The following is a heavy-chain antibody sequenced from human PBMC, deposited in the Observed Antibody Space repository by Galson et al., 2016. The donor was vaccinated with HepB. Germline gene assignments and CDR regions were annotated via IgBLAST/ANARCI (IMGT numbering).Heavy chain of an antibody. V-gene: IGHV1-3*01. CDR2: INVGNGNT. CDR3: AADIVATIDYYYALDV. D-gene: IGHD5-12*01. CDR1: GYTFTRYA. Sequence: SVKVSCKASGYTFTRYAMHWVRQAPGQRLEWMGWINVGNGNTKYSQKFQGRVTLTSDTSTSTVYMELSSLRSEDTAMYYCAADIVATIDYYYALDVWGQGTTVTVFS. J-gene: IGHJ6*02.